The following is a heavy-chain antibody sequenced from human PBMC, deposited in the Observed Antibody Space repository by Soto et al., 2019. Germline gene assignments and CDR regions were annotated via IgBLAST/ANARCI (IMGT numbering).Heavy chain of an antibody. J-gene: IGHJ4*02. CDR1: GGTFSSYA. D-gene: IGHD3-22*01. CDR3: ARGPYYYDSSGYYYWDY. Sequence: VASVKVSCKASGGTFSSYAISWVRQAPGQGLEWMGGIIPIFGTANYAQKFQGRVTITADESTGTAYMELSSLRSEDTAVYYCARGPYYYDSSGYYYWDYWGQGTLVTVSS. CDR2: IIPIFGTA. V-gene: IGHV1-69*13.